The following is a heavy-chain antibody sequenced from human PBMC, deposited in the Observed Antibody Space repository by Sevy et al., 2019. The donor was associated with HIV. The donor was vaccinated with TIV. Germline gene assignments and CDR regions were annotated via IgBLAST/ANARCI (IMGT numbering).Heavy chain of an antibody. D-gene: IGHD3-9*01. CDR2: ISYHGRDK. CDR3: AKDFTGYNGMDV. Sequence: GGSLRLSCVASGFTFSRFGMHWVRQAPGKGLEWVAVISYHGRDKFYAESVKGRSTISRDNSKNMLYLQMNSLRAEDTAVYYCAKDFTGYNGMDVWGQGTMVTVSS. J-gene: IGHJ6*02. CDR1: GFTFSRFG. V-gene: IGHV3-30*18.